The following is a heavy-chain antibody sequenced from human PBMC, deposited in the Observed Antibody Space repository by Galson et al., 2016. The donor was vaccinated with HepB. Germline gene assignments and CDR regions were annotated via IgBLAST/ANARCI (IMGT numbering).Heavy chain of an antibody. CDR3: AKGLLKFDY. CDR2: ISASGNNT. CDR1: GFTFSSYA. V-gene: IGHV3-23*01. J-gene: IGHJ4*02. Sequence: SLRLSCAASGFTFSSYAMTWVRQAPGKGLEGVSVISASGNNTYHADSVKGRFTISRDNSKNTMYLQMNSLRTEDTSVYYCAKGLLKFDYWGQGTLVTVSS.